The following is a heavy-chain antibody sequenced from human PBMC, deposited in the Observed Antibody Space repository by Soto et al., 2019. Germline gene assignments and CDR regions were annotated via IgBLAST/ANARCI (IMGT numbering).Heavy chain of an antibody. CDR2: INHSGST. D-gene: IGHD3-3*01. CDR1: GGSFSGYN. CDR3: AREGPYDFWSGYYENY. J-gene: IGHJ4*02. Sequence: SETLSLTRAVYGGSFSGYNWSWLRQHPGKWLEWIGEINHSGSTNYNPSLKSRVTISVDTSKNQFSLKLSSVTAADTAVYYCAREGPYDFWSGYYENYWGQGTLVTVS. V-gene: IGHV4-34*01.